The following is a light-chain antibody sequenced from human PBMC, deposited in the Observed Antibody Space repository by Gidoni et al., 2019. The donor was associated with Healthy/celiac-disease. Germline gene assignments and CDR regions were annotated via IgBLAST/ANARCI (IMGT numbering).Light chain of an antibody. J-gene: IGLJ2*01. CDR2: QDS. CDR3: QAWDSSTAV. CDR1: KLGDKY. V-gene: IGLV3-1*01. Sequence: SYELTQPHSVSAPPGQTASITCSGDKLGDKYACWYQQKPGQSPVLVIYQDSKRPSGIPERFSGSNAGNTATLTISGTQAMDEADYYCQAWDSSTAVFGGGTKLTVL.